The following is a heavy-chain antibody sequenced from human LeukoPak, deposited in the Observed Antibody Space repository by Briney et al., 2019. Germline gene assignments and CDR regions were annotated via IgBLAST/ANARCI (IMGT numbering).Heavy chain of an antibody. CDR3: ARAPPEWELLSHFDY. CDR1: GGSISSGSYY. V-gene: IGHV4-61*02. J-gene: IGHJ4*02. D-gene: IGHD1-26*01. CDR2: IYTSGST. Sequence: SETLSLTCTVSGGSISSGSYYWSWIRQPAGKGLEWIGRIYTSGSTNYNPSLKSRVTISVDTSKNQFSLKLSSVTAADTAVYYCARAPPEWELLSHFDYWGQGTLVTVSS.